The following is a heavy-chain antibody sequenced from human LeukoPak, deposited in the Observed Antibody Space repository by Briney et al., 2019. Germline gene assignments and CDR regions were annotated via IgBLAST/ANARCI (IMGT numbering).Heavy chain of an antibody. CDR1: GFTFSSYS. V-gene: IGHV3-21*04. J-gene: IGHJ6*03. CDR2: ITSSNNYI. CDR3: ARGSCSTTRCYYYYYMDV. D-gene: IGHD2-2*01. Sequence: GGSLRLSCAASGFTFSSYSMNWVRQAPGKGLEWVSSITSSNNYIYYGDSVKGRFTISRDNAKNSLYLQMNSLRAEDTALYFCARGSCSTTRCYYYYYMDVWGKGTTVTVSS.